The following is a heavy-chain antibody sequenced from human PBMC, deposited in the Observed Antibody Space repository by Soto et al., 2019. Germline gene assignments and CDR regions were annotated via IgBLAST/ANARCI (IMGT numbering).Heavy chain of an antibody. D-gene: IGHD3-3*01. CDR1: GASISSSNW. CDR2: IYHSGST. CDR3: ARAELSILNDYYYYGMYV. Sequence: PSETLSLTCAVSGASISSSNWWSWVRQPPGKGLEWIGEIYHSGSTNYNPSLKSRVTISVDKSKNQFSLKLSSVTAADTAVYYCARAELSILNDYYYYGMYVWGQGDTLTVSS. V-gene: IGHV4-4*02. J-gene: IGHJ6*02.